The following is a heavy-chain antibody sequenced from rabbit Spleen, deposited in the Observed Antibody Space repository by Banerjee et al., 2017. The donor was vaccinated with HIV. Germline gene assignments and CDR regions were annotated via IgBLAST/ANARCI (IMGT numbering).Heavy chain of an antibody. CDR2: IYTGGGT. V-gene: IGHV1S45*01. D-gene: IGHD6-1*01. CDR1: GFSFSSSYW. Sequence: QEQLEESGGDLVKPEGSLTLTCTASGFSFSSSYWICWVRQAPGKGLEWIGCIYTGGGTYYASWAKGRFTISKTSSTTVTLQMTSLTAADTATYFCARGYSDGYELWGQGTLVTVS. CDR3: ARGYSDGYEL. J-gene: IGHJ3*01.